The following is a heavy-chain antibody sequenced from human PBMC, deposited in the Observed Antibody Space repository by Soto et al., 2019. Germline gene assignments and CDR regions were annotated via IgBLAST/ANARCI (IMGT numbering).Heavy chain of an antibody. J-gene: IGHJ6*02. Sequence: QVQLQESGPGLMKTSETLSLTCTVSRASVSSGSYYWNWIRQPPGKGLEWIGNIYNSGSTNYNPSLKSRVTISVDTSNNQFSLKLSSVTAADTAVYYCATEGLDYYYGMDVWGQGTTVTGSS. CDR1: RASVSSGSYY. CDR3: ATEGLDYYYGMDV. D-gene: IGHD5-12*01. CDR2: IYNSGST. V-gene: IGHV4-61*01.